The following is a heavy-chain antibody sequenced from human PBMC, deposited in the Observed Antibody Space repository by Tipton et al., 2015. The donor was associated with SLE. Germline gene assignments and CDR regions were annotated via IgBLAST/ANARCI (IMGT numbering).Heavy chain of an antibody. CDR1: GFTVSSNY. D-gene: IGHD2-21*01. CDR3: ARGDPYCGGDCYDY. V-gene: IGHV3-33*08. J-gene: IGHJ4*02. CDR2: IWYDGSNK. Sequence: SLRLSCAASGFTVSSNYMGWVRQAPGKGLEWVAVIWYDGSNKYYADSVKGRFTISRDNSKNTLYLQMNSLRAEDTGVYYCARGDPYCGGDCYDYWGQGTLVTVSS.